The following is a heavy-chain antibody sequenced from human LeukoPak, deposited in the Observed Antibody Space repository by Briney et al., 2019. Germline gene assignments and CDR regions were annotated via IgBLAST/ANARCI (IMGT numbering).Heavy chain of an antibody. CDR2: ISSSSSYI. V-gene: IGHV3-21*01. CDR3: ARDHIKVY. CDR1: GGSFSGYY. J-gene: IGHJ4*02. Sequence: PSETLSLTCAVYGGSFSGYYWSWIRQPPGKGLEWVSSISSSSSYIYYADSVKGRFTISRDNAKNSLYLQMNSLRAEDTAVYYCARDHIKVYWGQGTLVTVSS. D-gene: IGHD2-21*01.